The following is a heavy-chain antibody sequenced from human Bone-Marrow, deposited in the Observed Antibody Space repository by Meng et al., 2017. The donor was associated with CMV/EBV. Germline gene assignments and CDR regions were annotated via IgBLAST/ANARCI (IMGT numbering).Heavy chain of an antibody. Sequence: GESLKISCAASGFTFSSYWMHWVRQAPGKGLVWLARINSDGSSTTYADSVKGRFTISRDNAKNTLYLQMHSLRAEDTAVYYCASEYCDSTTCYDYWGQGTLVTVPQ. V-gene: IGHV3-74*01. CDR2: INSDGSST. D-gene: IGHD2/OR15-2a*01. CDR1: GFTFSSYW. J-gene: IGHJ4*02. CDR3: ASEYCDSTTCYDY.